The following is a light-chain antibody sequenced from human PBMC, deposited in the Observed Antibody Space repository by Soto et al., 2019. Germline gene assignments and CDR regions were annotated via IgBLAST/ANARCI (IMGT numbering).Light chain of an antibody. Sequence: EIVLTQSPATLSLSPGERATLSCRASRSISSNLAWYQQKPGQAPRLLIYGASTRATGIPARFSGSGSGTEFTLTISSLQSEDFAVYYCQQYNNWPQTFGQGTKVDI. J-gene: IGKJ1*01. CDR2: GAS. CDR3: QQYNNWPQT. CDR1: RSISSN. V-gene: IGKV3-15*01.